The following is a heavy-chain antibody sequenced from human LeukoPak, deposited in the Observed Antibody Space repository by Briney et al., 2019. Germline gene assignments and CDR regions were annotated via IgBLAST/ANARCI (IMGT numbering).Heavy chain of an antibody. CDR1: GGSFSGYY. V-gene: IGHV4-34*01. Sequence: PSETLSLTCAVYGGSFSGYYWSWIRQPPGKGLDGMGEINHSGSTNYNPSLKSRVTISVDTSKNQFSLKLSSVTAADTAVYYCARKKGAATRAWFDPWGQGTLVTVSS. CDR2: INHSGST. J-gene: IGHJ5*02. CDR3: ARKKGAATRAWFDP. D-gene: IGHD2-15*01.